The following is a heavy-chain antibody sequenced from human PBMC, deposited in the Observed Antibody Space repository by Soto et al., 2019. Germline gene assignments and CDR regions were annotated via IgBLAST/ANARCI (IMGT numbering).Heavy chain of an antibody. V-gene: IGHV1-69*13. J-gene: IGHJ6*02. D-gene: IGHD3-10*01. CDR2: TIPIFGTA. CDR3: ARAMAHYYYGMDV. Sequence: ASVKVSCKASGGTFSSYAISWVRQAPGQGLEWMGGTIPIFGTANYAQKFQGRVTITADESTSTAYMELSSLRSEDTAVYYCARAMAHYYYGMDVWGQGTTVTVSS. CDR1: GGTFSSYA.